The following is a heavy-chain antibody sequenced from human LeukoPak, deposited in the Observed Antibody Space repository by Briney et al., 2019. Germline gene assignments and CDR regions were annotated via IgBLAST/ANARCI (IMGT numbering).Heavy chain of an antibody. CDR1: GFTFSNYW. CDR3: AKGHSGWYFDY. J-gene: IGHJ4*02. D-gene: IGHD6-19*01. Sequence: GGSLKLSCAASGFTFSNYWMSWVRQAPGKGLEWVAVISYDGSNKYYADSVKGRFTISRDNSKNTLYLQMNSLRAEDTAVYYCAKGHSGWYFDYWGQGTLVTVSS. CDR2: ISYDGSNK. V-gene: IGHV3-30*18.